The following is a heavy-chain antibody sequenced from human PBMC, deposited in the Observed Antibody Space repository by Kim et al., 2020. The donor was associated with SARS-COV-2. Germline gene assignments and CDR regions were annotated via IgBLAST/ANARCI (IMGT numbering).Heavy chain of an antibody. D-gene: IGHD3-22*01. Sequence: VKGRFTISRDNAKNSLYLQMNNLRAEDTAVYYCARCPLYDSSGYQYYFDYWGQGTLVTVSS. V-gene: IGHV3-11*03. J-gene: IGHJ4*02. CDR3: ARCPLYDSSGYQYYFDY.